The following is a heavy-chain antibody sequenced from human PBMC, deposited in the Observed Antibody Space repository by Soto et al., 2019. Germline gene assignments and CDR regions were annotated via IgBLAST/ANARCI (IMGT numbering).Heavy chain of an antibody. CDR3: ARDQYGFVY. D-gene: IGHD3-10*01. J-gene: IGHJ4*02. CDR2: INSDGSNT. CDR1: GFTFSSYW. V-gene: IGHV3-74*01. Sequence: GGSLRLSCAASGFTFSSYWMHWVRQAPGKGLVWVSRINSDGSNTIYADSVKGRFTISRDNTKNMVYLQMNSLRAEDTAVYYCARDQYGFVYWGQGTLVTVSS.